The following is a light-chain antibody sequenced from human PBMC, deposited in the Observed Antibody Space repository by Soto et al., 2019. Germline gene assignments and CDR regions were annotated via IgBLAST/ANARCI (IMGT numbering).Light chain of an antibody. CDR2: KIS. CDR1: QSLVHSDGNTY. V-gene: IGKV2-24*01. J-gene: IGKJ1*01. Sequence: DIVMTQTPISSPVALGQPASISCRSSQSLVHSDGNTYLSWLQEGPGQPPRLLIYKISNRFSGVLDIFRCRGAGTDFALEISRVEGEDVRDYHCTQQTHLPRTFAQGTKVELK. CDR3: TQQTHLPRT.